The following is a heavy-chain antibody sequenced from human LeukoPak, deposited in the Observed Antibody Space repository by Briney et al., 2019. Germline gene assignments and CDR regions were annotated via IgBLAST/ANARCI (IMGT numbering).Heavy chain of an antibody. D-gene: IGHD2-15*01. V-gene: IGHV1-46*01. Sequence: GASVKVSCKASGYTFTSYYMHWVRQAPGQGLEWMGIINPSGGSTSYAQKFQGRVTMTRDTSTSTVYMELSSLRSEDTAVYYCASLFGSGPLGGPWGQGTLVTVSS. CDR3: ASLFGSGPLGGP. CDR1: GYTFTSYY. J-gene: IGHJ5*02. CDR2: INPSGGST.